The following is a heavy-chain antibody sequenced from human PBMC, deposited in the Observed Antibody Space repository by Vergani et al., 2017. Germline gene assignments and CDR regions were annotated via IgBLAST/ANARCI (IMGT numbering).Heavy chain of an antibody. CDR2: IRYDGGKK. V-gene: IGHV3-30*02. CDR3: TKDKAXRRFFIWFGGFDP. J-gene: IGHJ5*02. D-gene: IGHD3-10*01. CDR1: GFNFSNYG. Sequence: QAQLVESGGGVVQPGGSLILSCVGSGFNFSNYGMHWVRQAPGKGLEWVAFIRYDGGKKYFADSVEGRFTISRDNSKNTLYLQMNSLRAEDTAVYYCTKDKAXRRFFIWFGGFDPWGQGTLVTVSS.